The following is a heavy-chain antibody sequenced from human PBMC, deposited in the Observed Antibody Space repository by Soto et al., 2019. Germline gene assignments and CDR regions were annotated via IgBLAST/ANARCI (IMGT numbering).Heavy chain of an antibody. D-gene: IGHD3-10*01. CDR2: IYPGDSDT. CDR3: ARPMVRDYYYSGMDV. Sequence: KGLEWMGIIYPGDSDTRYSPSFQGQVTISADKSISTAYLQWSSLKASDTAMYYCARPMVRDYYYSGMDVWRQGTTVTVSS. J-gene: IGHJ6*02. V-gene: IGHV5-51*01.